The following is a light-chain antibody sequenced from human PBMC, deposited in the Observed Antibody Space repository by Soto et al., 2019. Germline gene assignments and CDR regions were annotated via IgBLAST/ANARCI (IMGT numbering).Light chain of an antibody. CDR1: QSVSSN. CDR3: QQYNNWSPWT. J-gene: IGKJ1*01. V-gene: IGKV3-15*01. Sequence: EIVMTQSPATLSLSPGERATLSCRASQSVSSNLAWYQQKPGQAPRLLIYGASTRATGIPARFSGSGSGTEFTLTISSLQSEDFAVYYCQQYNNWSPWTFGQGTKVDIK. CDR2: GAS.